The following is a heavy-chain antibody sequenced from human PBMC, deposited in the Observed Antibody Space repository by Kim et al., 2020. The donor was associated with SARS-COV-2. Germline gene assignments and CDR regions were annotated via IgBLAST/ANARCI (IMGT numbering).Heavy chain of an antibody. V-gene: IGHV4-34*01. CDR3: AKCTSGYYCDY. CDR2: T. D-gene: IGHD3-22*01. J-gene: IGHJ4*02. Sequence: TNDTPPLKSRVTISVATSKSQFSRRLSSVTAADTAVYYCAKCTSGYYCDYWGQGTLVTVSS.